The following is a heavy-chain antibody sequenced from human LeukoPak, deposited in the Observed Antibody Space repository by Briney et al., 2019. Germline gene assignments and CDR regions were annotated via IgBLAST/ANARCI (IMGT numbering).Heavy chain of an antibody. V-gene: IGHV3-23*01. Sequence: GGFLRLSCAASGFTFSKYSMTWVRQAPGKGLEWVSAITGSGAFTDYADSVKGRFTISRDNSKNTLYLQVNSLTAEDTAVYYCAKRSAESSGYFDSWGQGTLVTVSS. CDR2: ITGSGAFT. CDR3: AKRSAESSGYFDS. D-gene: IGHD6-19*01. CDR1: GFTFSKYS. J-gene: IGHJ4*02.